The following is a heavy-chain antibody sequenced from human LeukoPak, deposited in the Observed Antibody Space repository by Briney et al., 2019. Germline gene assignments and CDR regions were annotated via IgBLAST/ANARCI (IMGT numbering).Heavy chain of an antibody. D-gene: IGHD3-22*01. CDR2: IYYSGST. J-gene: IGHJ5*02. Sequence: SETLSLTCTVSGGSISSYYWRWIRQPPGKGLEWIGYIYYSGSTNYNPALKSRVTISVDTSKNQFSLKLSSVTAADTAVYYCARDYYDSSGYLGFRFDPWGQGTLVTVSS. CDR1: GGSISSYY. V-gene: IGHV4-59*01. CDR3: ARDYYDSSGYLGFRFDP.